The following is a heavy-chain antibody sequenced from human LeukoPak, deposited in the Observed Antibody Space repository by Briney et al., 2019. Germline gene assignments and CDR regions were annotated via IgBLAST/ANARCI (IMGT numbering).Heavy chain of an antibody. Sequence: ASVKVSCKASEYTFTGYYMHWVRQAPGQGLEWMGWINPNSGGTNYAQKFQGRVNMTRDTSISTAYMELSRLRSDDTAVYYCARASSSRSLLFDYWGQGTMVTVSS. D-gene: IGHD6-6*01. CDR2: INPNSGGT. CDR1: EYTFTGYY. J-gene: IGHJ4*02. V-gene: IGHV1-2*02. CDR3: ARASSSRSLLFDY.